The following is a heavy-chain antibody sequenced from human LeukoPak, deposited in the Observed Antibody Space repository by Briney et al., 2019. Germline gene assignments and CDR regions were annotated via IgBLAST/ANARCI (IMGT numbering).Heavy chain of an antibody. Sequence: PSETLSLTCTVSGGSISSGSYYWSWIRQPAGKGLEWIGRIYTSGSTNYNPSLKSRVTISVDTSKNQFSLKLSSVTAADTAVYYCARDTRVGLYGSGYAFDIWGQGTMVTVSS. J-gene: IGHJ3*02. CDR2: IYTSGST. D-gene: IGHD3-10*01. V-gene: IGHV4-61*02. CDR1: GGSISSGSYY. CDR3: ARDTRVGLYGSGYAFDI.